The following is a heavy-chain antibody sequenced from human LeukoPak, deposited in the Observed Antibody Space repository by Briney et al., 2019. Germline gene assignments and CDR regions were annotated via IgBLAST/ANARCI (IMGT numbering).Heavy chain of an antibody. CDR2: IKSKVDGGTI. V-gene: IGHV3-15*07. CDR3: TKDPPLTGGVYSAY. CDR1: GIIFRNAW. Sequence: GGSLRLSCAVSGIIFRNAWMNWVRQAPGKVLEWVGRIKSKVDGGTIDYAAPVKGRFTISRDDSKNILYLQMNSLKIEDTAVYYCTKDPPLTGGVYSAYWGQGTLVTVSS. J-gene: IGHJ4*02. D-gene: IGHD7-27*01.